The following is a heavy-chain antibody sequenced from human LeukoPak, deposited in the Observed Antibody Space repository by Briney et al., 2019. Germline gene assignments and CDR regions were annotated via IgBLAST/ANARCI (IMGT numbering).Heavy chain of an antibody. D-gene: IGHD6-13*01. CDR2: IYYSGST. CDR3: ARHVTLAAAGHDAFDI. CDR1: GGSISSSSYY. Sequence: PSETLSLTCTVSGGSISSSSYYWGWIRQPPGKGLEWIGSIYYSGSTYYNPSLKSRVTISVDTSKNRFSLKLSSVTAADTAVYYCARHVTLAAAGHDAFDIWGQGTMVTVSS. J-gene: IGHJ3*02. V-gene: IGHV4-39*01.